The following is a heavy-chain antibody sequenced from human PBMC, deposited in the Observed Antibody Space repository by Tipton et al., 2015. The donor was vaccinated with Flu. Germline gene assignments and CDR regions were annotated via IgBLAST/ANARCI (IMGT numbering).Heavy chain of an antibody. CDR3: ARGPQVPVWPHYYGMDV. V-gene: IGHV3-53*01. Sequence: VQLVQSGGGLIQPGGSLRLSCAASGFTVTSSYMGWVRQAPGKGLEWVSVIYGGGTTDYADSVKGRFTISRDKSKNALYLQMSSLRAEDTAVYYCARGPQVPVWPHYYGMDVWGQGTTVTVSS. J-gene: IGHJ6*02. D-gene: IGHD2-2*01. CDR2: IYGGGTT. CDR1: GFTVTSSY.